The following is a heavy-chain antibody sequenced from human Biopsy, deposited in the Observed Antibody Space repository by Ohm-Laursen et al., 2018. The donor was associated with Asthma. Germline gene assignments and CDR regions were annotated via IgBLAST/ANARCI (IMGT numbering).Heavy chain of an antibody. D-gene: IGHD1-1*01. CDR3: VRDGTDDAFDI. Sequence: SLRLSCTASGFSFSNFAIHWVRQAPGKGLEWVGVISKDASTQDYADSVKGRFTMARDNSKNTLDLQMNSLREEDTAVYYCVRDGTDDAFDIWGQGTVVGVSS. V-gene: IGHV3-30*01. CDR1: GFSFSNFA. J-gene: IGHJ3*02. CDR2: ISKDASTQ.